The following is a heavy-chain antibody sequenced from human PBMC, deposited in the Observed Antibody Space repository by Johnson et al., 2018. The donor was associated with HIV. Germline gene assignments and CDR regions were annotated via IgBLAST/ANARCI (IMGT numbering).Heavy chain of an antibody. Sequence: QVQLVESGGGVVQPGRSLRLSCAASGHTFSSYGMHWVRQAPGKGLEWLAVLSYDGSTKYYAYSVKGRFTISRDNSKNTLYLQMNSLRAEETAVYYCAKDIGDGYNRWGAFDIWGQGTMVTVSS. CDR1: GHTFSSYG. CDR2: LSYDGSTK. CDR3: AKDIGDGYNRWGAFDI. J-gene: IGHJ3*02. V-gene: IGHV3-30*18. D-gene: IGHD5-24*01.